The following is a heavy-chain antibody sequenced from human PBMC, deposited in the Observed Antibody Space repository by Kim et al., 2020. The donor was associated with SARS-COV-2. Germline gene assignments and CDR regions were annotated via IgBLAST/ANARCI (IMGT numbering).Heavy chain of an antibody. CDR1: GGSISSYY. J-gene: IGHJ4*02. D-gene: IGHD3-22*01. CDR3: AREGSTHYYDSSGYAH. CDR2: IYTSGST. Sequence: SETLSLTCTVSGGSISSYYWSWIRQPAGKGLEWIGRIYTSGSTNYNPSLKSRVTMSVDTSKNQFSLKLSSVTAADTAVYYCAREGSTHYYDSSGYAHWGQGTLVTVSS. V-gene: IGHV4-4*07.